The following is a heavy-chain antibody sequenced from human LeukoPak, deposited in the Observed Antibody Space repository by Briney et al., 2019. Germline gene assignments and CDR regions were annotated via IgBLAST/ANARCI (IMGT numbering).Heavy chain of an antibody. CDR2: IFFKGNS. V-gene: IGHV4-4*09. CDR1: GGSISPYY. CDR3: ARFTVPAAITGGWFDP. Sequence: SETLSLTCTVSGGSISPYYWSWIRQPPGKGLEWIGYIFFKGNSDCNPSLSSRVTISADTSKNQFSLKVRSVSAADTAVYYCARFTVPAAITGGWFDPWGQGTLVTVSS. D-gene: IGHD2-2*01. J-gene: IGHJ5*02.